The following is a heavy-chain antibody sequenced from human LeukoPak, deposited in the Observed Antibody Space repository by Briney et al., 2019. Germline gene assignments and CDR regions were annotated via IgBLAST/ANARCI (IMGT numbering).Heavy chain of an antibody. V-gene: IGHV3-15*01. CDR3: ATPLTALPFDC. CDR2: IKSKTDGGTI. CDR1: GFTFSNAW. Sequence: GGSLRLSCAASGFTFSNAWMSWVRQAPGKGLEWVGRIKSKTDGGTIDYAAPVKGRFTISRGDSQNTVYLQMNSLKTEDTATYYCATPLTALPFDCWGQGTLVTVSS. J-gene: IGHJ4*02. D-gene: IGHD2-21*02.